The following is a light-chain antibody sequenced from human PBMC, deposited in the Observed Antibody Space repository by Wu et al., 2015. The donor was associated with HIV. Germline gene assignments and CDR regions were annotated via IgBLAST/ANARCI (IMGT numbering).Light chain of an antibody. Sequence: DIQMTQSPSSLSASVGDRVTITCRASQGISKYLAWFQQKPGNSPKLLIFAASTLQSGVPSRFSGSGSGTDFTLTISSLQPEDVATYYCQKYNTAPWTFGQGTKVEMK. CDR2: AAS. CDR3: QKYNTAPWT. J-gene: IGKJ1*01. CDR1: QGISKY. V-gene: IGKV1-27*01.